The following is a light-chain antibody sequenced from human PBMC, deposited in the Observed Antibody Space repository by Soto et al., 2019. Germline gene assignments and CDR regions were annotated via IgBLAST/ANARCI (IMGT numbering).Light chain of an antibody. CDR2: GAS. J-gene: IGKJ1*01. V-gene: IGKV3-20*01. CDR1: QSVSSAN. Sequence: EIVLTESGGILSLSPCESSTLSFRASQSVSSANFAWYQQKPGQAPRLLIYGASSRATGIPDRFSGSGSGTVFTLTINILEPDDFAVYYCHQYGNSPQTFGQGTKVDIK. CDR3: HQYGNSPQT.